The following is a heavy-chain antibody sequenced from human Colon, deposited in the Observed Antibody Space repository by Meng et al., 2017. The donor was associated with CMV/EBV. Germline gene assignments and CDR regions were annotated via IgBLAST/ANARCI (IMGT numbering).Heavy chain of an antibody. D-gene: IGHD3-16*01. CDR1: GFTFSNFA. V-gene: IGHV3-23*03. CDR3: ARVERSDDSRYRPFDY. Sequence: GGSLRLSCATSGFTFSNFAMSWVRQAPGKGPEWISVIYADGRSTNYADSVKGRLTISRDNAQKTLYLQMNYPRVEDTGIYYCARVERSDDSRYRPFDYWGQGSLVTVSS. CDR2: IYADGRST. J-gene: IGHJ4*02.